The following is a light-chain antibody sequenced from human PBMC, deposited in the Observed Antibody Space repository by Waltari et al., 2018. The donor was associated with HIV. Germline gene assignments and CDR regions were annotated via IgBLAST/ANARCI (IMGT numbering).Light chain of an antibody. J-gene: IGKJ4*01. CDR1: QNITSY. CDR3: QQYYSYPLT. V-gene: IGKV1-8*01. Sequence: AIRMTQSPSSFSASTGDRVTITCRASQNITSYLAWYQQKPGKAPNLLIYAASTLQSGVPSRFSGSGSGTDFTLTVSCLQSEDFATYYCQQYYSYPLTFGGGTKVEIK. CDR2: AAS.